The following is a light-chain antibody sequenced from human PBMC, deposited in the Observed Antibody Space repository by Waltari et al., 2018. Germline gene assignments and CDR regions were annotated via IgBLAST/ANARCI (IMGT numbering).Light chain of an antibody. V-gene: IGLV1-51*02. CDR3: GTWDSSLSGAV. CDR1: SPTIGNNS. CDR2: EDG. Sequence: QSVLTQPPSVSAAPGQRVTISCSGGSPTIGNNSVSWYRQFPGPAPKLRIYEDGERPSGIPGRFSGSKSGTSATLDITGLQAGDEADYYCGTWDSSLSGAVFGGGTHLTVL. J-gene: IGLJ7*01.